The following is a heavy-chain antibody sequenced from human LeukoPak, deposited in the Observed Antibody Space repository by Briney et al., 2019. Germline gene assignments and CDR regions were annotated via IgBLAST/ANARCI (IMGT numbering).Heavy chain of an antibody. V-gene: IGHV4-39*01. CDR3: ARGRYGDYERYFDY. CDR1: GGSIRSTSYY. CDR2: IDYSETT. J-gene: IGHJ4*02. Sequence: SETLSLTCTVSGGSIRSTSYYWGWIRQPPGKGLEWIGSIDYSETTYYNPSLRSRVTISADTSKNQFSLKLSSVTAADTAVYSCARGRYGDYERYFDYWGQGTLVTVSS. D-gene: IGHD4-17*01.